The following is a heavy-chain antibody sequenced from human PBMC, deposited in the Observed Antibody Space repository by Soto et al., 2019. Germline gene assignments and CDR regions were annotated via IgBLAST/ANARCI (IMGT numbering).Heavy chain of an antibody. V-gene: IGHV3-30-3*01. J-gene: IGHJ4*02. Sequence: ESGGGVVQPGRSLRLSCAASGFTFSSYAMHWVRQAPGKGLEWGAVISYDGSNKYYADSVKGRFTISRDNSKNTLYLQMNSLRAEDTAVYYCARDRRYYYDNSGPLDYWGQGTLVTVSS. CDR1: GFTFSSYA. CDR3: ARDRRYYYDNSGPLDY. CDR2: ISYDGSNK. D-gene: IGHD3-22*01.